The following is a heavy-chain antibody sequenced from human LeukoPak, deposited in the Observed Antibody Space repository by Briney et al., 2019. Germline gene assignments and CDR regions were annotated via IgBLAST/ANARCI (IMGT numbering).Heavy chain of an antibody. D-gene: IGHD6-19*01. CDR2: ISGGGNT. Sequence: GGSLRLSCAASGFTVSSNYMSWVRQAPGKGLEWVSVISGGGNTYSADSVKGRFTISRDSSKNTLYLQMNSLRAEDTAVYYCAKDKYTSGWYPFDYWGQGTLVTVSS. CDR3: AKDKYTSGWYPFDY. J-gene: IGHJ4*02. V-gene: IGHV3-53*01. CDR1: GFTVSSNY.